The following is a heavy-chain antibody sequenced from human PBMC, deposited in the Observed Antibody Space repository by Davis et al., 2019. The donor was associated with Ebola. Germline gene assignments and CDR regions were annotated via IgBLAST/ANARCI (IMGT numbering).Heavy chain of an antibody. J-gene: IGHJ4*02. Sequence: AASVKVSCKASGYTFTGYYMHCVRQAPRQGLEWMGWINPNSGGTNYAQKFQGWVTMTRDTSISTAYMELSRLRSDDPAVYYCARDQDSNFPLPVTEGPFDYWGQGTLVTVSS. CDR3: ARDQDSNFPLPVTEGPFDY. V-gene: IGHV1-2*04. CDR2: INPNSGGT. D-gene: IGHD4-11*01. CDR1: GYTFTGYY.